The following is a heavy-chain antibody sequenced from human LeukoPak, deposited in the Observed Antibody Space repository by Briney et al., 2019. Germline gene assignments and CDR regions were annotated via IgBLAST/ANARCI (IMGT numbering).Heavy chain of an antibody. J-gene: IGHJ6*03. V-gene: IGHV3-21*06. D-gene: IGHD3-10*01. CDR1: GFTFSSNS. CDR2: ISGSSIDI. CDR3: ARAVCHVSGNPRMYF. Sequence: GGSLRLSCAASGFTFSSNSMNWVRQAPGKGLEWVSSISGSSIDINYSFCWKGLFIISRDNVKNSLYLQMNSLRAEDTAVYYCARAVCHVSGNPRMYFWGKGTTVTVSS.